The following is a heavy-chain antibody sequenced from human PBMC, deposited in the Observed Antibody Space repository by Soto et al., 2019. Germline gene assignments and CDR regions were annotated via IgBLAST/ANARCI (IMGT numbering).Heavy chain of an antibody. Sequence: EVQLVESGGDLVQPGGSLRLSCAASGFTFSMHAIHWVRQAPGKGLDFVSGLSGNGRSTYYANSVKGRFTISRDNSKNTLYLQMGSLRAEDTAVSYCERVQQDYGDYDYWGQGTLVTVSS. CDR3: ERVQQDYGDYDY. V-gene: IGHV3-64*01. CDR1: GFTFSMHA. D-gene: IGHD4-17*01. CDR2: LSGNGRST. J-gene: IGHJ4*02.